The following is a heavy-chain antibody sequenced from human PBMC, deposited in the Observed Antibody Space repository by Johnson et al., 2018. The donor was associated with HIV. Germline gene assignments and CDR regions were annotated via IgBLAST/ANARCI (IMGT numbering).Heavy chain of an antibody. D-gene: IGHD3-10*01. CDR1: GFTFSSYA. J-gene: IGHJ3*02. CDR2: ISGSGGST. Sequence: EVLLLESGGGVVQPGGSLRLSCAASGFTFSSYAMSWVRQAPGKGLEWVSAISGSGGSTYSADSVKGRFTISRDNAKNSLYLQMNSLRAEDTALYYCARFENTLSNAFDIWGQGTMVTVSS. CDR3: ARFENTLSNAFDI. V-gene: IGHV3-23*01.